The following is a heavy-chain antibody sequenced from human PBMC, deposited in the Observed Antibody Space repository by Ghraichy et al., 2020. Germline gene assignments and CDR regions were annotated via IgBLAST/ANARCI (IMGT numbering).Heavy chain of an antibody. V-gene: IGHV4-34*01. CDR2: INHSGST. Sequence: SETLSLTCAVYGGSFSGYYWSWIRQPPGKGLEWIGEINHSGSTNYNPSLKSRVTISVDTSKNQFFLKLSSVTAADTAVYYCAREGDYYYYYMDVWGKGTTVTVSS. CDR1: GGSFSGYY. J-gene: IGHJ6*03. CDR3: AREGDYYYYYMDV. D-gene: IGHD3-16*01.